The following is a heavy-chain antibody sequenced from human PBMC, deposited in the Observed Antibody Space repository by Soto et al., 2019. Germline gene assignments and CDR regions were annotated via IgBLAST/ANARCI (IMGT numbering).Heavy chain of an antibody. CDR1: SDSMSISNW. J-gene: IGHJ4*02. V-gene: IGHV4-4*02. Sequence: QVQLQESGPGLVKPSGTLSLTCTVSSDSMSISNWWNWVRQPPGKGLEWIGEAHHSGRTNYNPSLMSRVTISVDSSKNQFSLKFNSVTAADTLMYYCATSEATVLDYWGQRSLVTVSS. CDR3: ATSEATVLDY. CDR2: AHHSGRT. D-gene: IGHD4-17*01.